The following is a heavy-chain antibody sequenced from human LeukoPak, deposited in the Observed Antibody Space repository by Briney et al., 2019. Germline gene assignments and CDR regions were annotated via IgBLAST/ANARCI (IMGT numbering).Heavy chain of an antibody. J-gene: IGHJ4*02. D-gene: IGHD3-10*02. V-gene: IGHV1-2*02. CDR1: GYRITDYY. Sequence: ASVKVSCKASGYRITDYYIHWVRQAPGQGLEWMGWIKSNSGGANYAQKFLGRVTMTRDTSINTAYVELSRLRSDDTAVYYCVRDMSRGLPQKIFEYWGQGTLVTVSS. CDR2: IKSNSGGA. CDR3: VRDMSRGLPQKIFEY.